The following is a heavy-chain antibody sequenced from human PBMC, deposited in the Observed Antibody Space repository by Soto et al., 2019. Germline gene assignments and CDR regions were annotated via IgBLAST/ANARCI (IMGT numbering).Heavy chain of an antibody. CDR1: GYTFNNYW. V-gene: IGHV5-51*01. CDR2: IYPGDSET. CDR3: ARQLAYSECVVGKNSHFYCLDV. J-gene: IGHJ6*02. Sequence: EVQLVQSGAEVKKPGESLKISCKGSGYTFNNYWIGWVRQMPGKGLEWMGIIYPGDSETTYSPPFQGQVTISADKSTSTAYLQWSSLKASDTAMYYCARQLAYSECVVGKNSHFYCLDVWGQGTTVTVSS. D-gene: IGHD2-15*01.